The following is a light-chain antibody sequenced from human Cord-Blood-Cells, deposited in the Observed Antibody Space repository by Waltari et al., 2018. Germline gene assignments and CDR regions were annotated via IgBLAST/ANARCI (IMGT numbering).Light chain of an antibody. J-gene: IGKJ4*01. Sequence: QSPSSFSASTGDRVTITCRASQGISSYLAWYQQKPGKAPKLLIYAASTLQSGVPSRFSGSGSGTDFTLTISCLQSEDFATYYCQQYYSYPLTFGGGTKVEIK. V-gene: IGKV1-8*01. CDR2: AAS. CDR3: QQYYSYPLT. CDR1: QGISSY.